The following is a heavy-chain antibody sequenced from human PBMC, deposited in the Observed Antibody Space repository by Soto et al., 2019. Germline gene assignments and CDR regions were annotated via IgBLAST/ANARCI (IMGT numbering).Heavy chain of an antibody. CDR1: GGSISSYY. D-gene: IGHD5-12*01. CDR2: IYYSEST. CDR3: ARVCPEYSGYGDSYYFGY. V-gene: IGHV4-59*01. Sequence: SETLSLTCTVSGGSISSYYWSWIRQPPGKGLEWIGYIYYSESTNYNPSLKSRVTISVDTSKNQFSLKLSSVTAADTAVYYCARVCPEYSGYGDSYYFGYWGQGTLVTVS. J-gene: IGHJ4*02.